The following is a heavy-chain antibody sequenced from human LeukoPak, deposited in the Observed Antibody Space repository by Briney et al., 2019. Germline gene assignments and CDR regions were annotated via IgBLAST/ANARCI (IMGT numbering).Heavy chain of an antibody. V-gene: IGHV4-34*01. Sequence: SETLSLTCAVYGGSFSGYYWSWIRQPPGKGLEWIGEINHSGSTNYNPSLKSRVAISVDTSKNQFSLKLSSVTAADTAMYYCARGRRGPYYYATPHAFDIWGQGTMVTVSS. D-gene: IGHD3-10*01. CDR1: GGSFSGYY. CDR3: ARGRRGPYYYATPHAFDI. CDR2: INHSGST. J-gene: IGHJ3*02.